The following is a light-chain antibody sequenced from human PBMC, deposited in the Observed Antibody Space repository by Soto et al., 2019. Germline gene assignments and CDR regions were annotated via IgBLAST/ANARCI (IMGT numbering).Light chain of an antibody. CDR1: QSLLHSNGNIY. V-gene: IGKV2-28*01. CDR2: LGS. Sequence: DIVLTQSPLSLPVTPGEPASISCRSSQSLLHSNGNIYLDWYLQKPGPSPQLPIYLGSIRASAVPDRFSGSGSGTDFTLKITRVEAEDVGVYYCMQAIQAPRTFGLGTKVEIK. CDR3: MQAIQAPRT. J-gene: IGKJ1*01.